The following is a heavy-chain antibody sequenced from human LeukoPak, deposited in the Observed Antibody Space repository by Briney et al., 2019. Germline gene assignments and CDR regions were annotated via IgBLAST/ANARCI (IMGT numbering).Heavy chain of an antibody. Sequence: ASVKVSCKASGCAFTGYYMHWVRQAPGQGLEWMGWINPNSGGTNYAQKFQGRVTMTRDTSISTAYMELSRLRSDDTAVYYCATLTPVTGDPGCWGQGTLVTVSS. CDR3: ATLTPVTGDPGC. CDR1: GCAFTGYY. CDR2: INPNSGGT. V-gene: IGHV1-2*02. D-gene: IGHD7-27*01. J-gene: IGHJ4*02.